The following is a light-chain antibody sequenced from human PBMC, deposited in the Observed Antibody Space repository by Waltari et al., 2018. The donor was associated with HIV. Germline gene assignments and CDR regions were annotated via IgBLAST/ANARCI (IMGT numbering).Light chain of an antibody. J-gene: IGKJ5*01. CDR1: QPINTW. V-gene: IGKV1-5*03. Sequence: DIQMTQSPSSLAAFVGDSVRITCRASQPINTWLAWYQQKPGSPPKLLVYKASTLQVGVPPRFSGSGWGTDFTLAIDTVQPDDFATYYCQQYNSDPSFGQGTRL. CDR3: QQYNSDPS. CDR2: KAS.